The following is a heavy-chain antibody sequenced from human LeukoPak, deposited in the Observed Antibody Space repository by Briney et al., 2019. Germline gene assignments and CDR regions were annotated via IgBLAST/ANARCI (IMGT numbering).Heavy chain of an antibody. CDR2: INHSGST. J-gene: IGHJ4*02. D-gene: IGHD4-23*01. Sequence: SETLSLTCAVYGGSFSGYYWSWIRQPPGKGLEWIGEINHSGSTNYNPSLKSRVTISVDTSKNQLSLKLSSVTAADTAVYYCARALDYGGNRPFDYWGQGTLVTVSS. V-gene: IGHV4-34*01. CDR3: ARALDYGGNRPFDY. CDR1: GGSFSGYY.